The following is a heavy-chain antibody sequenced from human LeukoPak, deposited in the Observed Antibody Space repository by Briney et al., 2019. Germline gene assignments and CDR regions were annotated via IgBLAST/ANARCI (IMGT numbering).Heavy chain of an antibody. V-gene: IGHV3-20*04. D-gene: IGHD1-26*01. CDR3: AREDFIKGELATFDY. J-gene: IGHJ4*02. CDR2: INWNGGST. Sequence: PGGSLRLSCAASGFTFDGYGMSWVRQAPGKGLEWVSGINWNGGSTGYADSVKGRFTISRYNAKNSLYLQMNSLRAEDTALYYCAREDFIKGELATFDYWGQGTLVTVSS. CDR1: GFTFDGYG.